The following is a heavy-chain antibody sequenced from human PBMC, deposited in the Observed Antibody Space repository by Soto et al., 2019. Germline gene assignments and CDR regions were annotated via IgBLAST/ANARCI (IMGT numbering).Heavy chain of an antibody. Sequence: QVQLVQSAGEVKKPGASVKVSCRASGYSFTSYGISWVRRAPGQGLEWMGWISPYNGHTQFGQRFQGRVSMTTDTSTKTANLQLRNLRSDDTAHYYCARDLTIVPATHPSLENYGMDVWGQGTTVIVSS. J-gene: IGHJ6*02. D-gene: IGHD2-2*01. V-gene: IGHV1-18*01. CDR2: ISPYNGHT. CDR3: ARDLTIVPATHPSLENYGMDV. CDR1: GYSFTSYG.